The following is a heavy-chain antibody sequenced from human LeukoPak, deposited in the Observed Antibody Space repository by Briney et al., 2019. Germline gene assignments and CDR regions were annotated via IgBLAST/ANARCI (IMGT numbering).Heavy chain of an antibody. Sequence: ASVKVSCKASGYTSTSNYMHWVRQAPGQGLEWMGIINPSGGSTSYAQKFQGRVTMTRDTSTSTVYMELSSLRSEDTAVYYCARDGLRIAALGEDFDYWGQGTLVTVSS. J-gene: IGHJ4*02. V-gene: IGHV1-46*01. D-gene: IGHD6-6*01. CDR3: ARDGLRIAALGEDFDY. CDR2: INPSGGST. CDR1: GYTSTSNY.